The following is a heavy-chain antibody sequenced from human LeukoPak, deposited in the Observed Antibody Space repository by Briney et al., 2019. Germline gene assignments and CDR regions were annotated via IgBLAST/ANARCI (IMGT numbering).Heavy chain of an antibody. CDR2: IYYSGST. V-gene: IGHV4-59*08. Sequence: ETLSLTCTVSGGSISSYYWSWIRQPPGKGLEWIGYIYYSGSTNYNPSLKSRVTISVDTSKNQFSLKLSSVTAADTAVYYCTRGRLQVTYWGKGTLVTVSS. CDR1: GGSISSYY. J-gene: IGHJ4*02. CDR3: TRGRLQVTY. D-gene: IGHD2-21*01.